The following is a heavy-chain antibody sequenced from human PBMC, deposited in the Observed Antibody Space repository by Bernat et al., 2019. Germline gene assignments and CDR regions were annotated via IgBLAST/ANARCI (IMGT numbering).Heavy chain of an antibody. J-gene: IGHJ3*02. V-gene: IGHV3-66*01. CDR3: ARGAVYQLLYAFDI. D-gene: IGHD2-2*01. CDR2: IYSGGST. CDR1: GFTFSNAW. Sequence: EVQLVESGGGLVKPGGSLRLSCAASGFTFSNAWMSWVRQAPGKGLEWVSVIYSGGSTYYADSVKGRFTISRDNSKNTLYLQMNSLRAEDTAVYYCARGAVYQLLYAFDIWGQGTMVTVSS.